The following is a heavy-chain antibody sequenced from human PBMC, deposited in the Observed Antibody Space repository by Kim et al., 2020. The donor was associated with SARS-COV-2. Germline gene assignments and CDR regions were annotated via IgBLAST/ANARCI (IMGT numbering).Heavy chain of an antibody. CDR2: IWYDGSNK. CDR1: GFTFSSYA. CDR3: AKDLGWGSSSTCFDI. J-gene: IGHJ3*02. V-gene: IGHV3-33*06. Sequence: GGSLRLSCAASGFTFSSYAMHWVRQAPGKGLEWVAVIWYDGSNKYYADSVKGRFTISRDNSKNTLYLQMNSLRAEDTAVYYCAKDLGWGSSSTCFDIWGQGTMVTVSS. D-gene: IGHD6-13*01.